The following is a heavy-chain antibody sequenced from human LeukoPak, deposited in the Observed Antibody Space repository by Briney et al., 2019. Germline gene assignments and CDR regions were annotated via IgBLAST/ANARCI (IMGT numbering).Heavy chain of an antibody. CDR2: IRYDGSNK. CDR1: GFTVSSNY. D-gene: IGHD1-14*01. CDR3: AKDRVVYHTRPSDY. V-gene: IGHV3-30*02. J-gene: IGHJ4*02. Sequence: SGGSLRLSCAASGFTVSSNYMSWVRQAPGKGLEWVAFIRYDGSNKYYADSVKGRFTISRDNSKNTLYLQMNSLRAEDTAVYYCAKDRVVYHTRPSDYWGQGTLVTVSS.